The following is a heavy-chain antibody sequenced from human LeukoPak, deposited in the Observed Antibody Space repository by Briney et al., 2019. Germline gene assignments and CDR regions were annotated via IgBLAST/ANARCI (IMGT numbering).Heavy chain of an antibody. CDR2: IYYSGST. V-gene: IGHV4-59*01. D-gene: IGHD7-27*01. Sequence: KPSETLSLTCTVSGGSISSYYWSWIRQPPGKGLEWIGYIYYSGSTNYNPSLKSRVTISVDTSKNQFSLKLSSVTAADTAVYYCARNAGDQIYFYYWGQGTLVTVSS. CDR1: GGSISSYY. CDR3: ARNAGDQIYFYY. J-gene: IGHJ4*02.